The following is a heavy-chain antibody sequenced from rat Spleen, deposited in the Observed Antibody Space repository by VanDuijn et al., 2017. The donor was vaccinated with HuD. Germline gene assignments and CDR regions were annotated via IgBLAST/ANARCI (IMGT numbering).Heavy chain of an antibody. D-gene: IGHD1-6*01. Sequence: EVQLVESGGGLVQPGRSLKLSCAASGFTFSNYGMAWVRQAPTEGLEWVATISYDGSSTYYRDSVKGRFTISRDNAKSTLYLQMDSLRSEDTATYYCARGGFFRHWGQGVMVTVSS. CDR3: ARGGFFRH. J-gene: IGHJ2*01. CDR2: ISYDGSST. V-gene: IGHV5-29*01. CDR1: GFTFSNYG.